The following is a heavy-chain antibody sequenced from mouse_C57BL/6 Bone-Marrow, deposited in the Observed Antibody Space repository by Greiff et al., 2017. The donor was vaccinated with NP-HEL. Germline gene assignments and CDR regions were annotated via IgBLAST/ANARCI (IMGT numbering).Heavy chain of an antibody. CDR3: ARYIDDYDYRRLAY. V-gene: IGHV7-3*01. Sequence: EVQRVESGGGLVQPGGSLSLSCAASGFTFTDYYMSWVRQPPGKALEWLGFIRNKANGYTTEYSASVKGRFTISRDNSQSILYLQMNALRAEDSATYYCARYIDDYDYRRLAYWGQGTLVTVSA. CDR2: IRNKANGYTT. CDR1: GFTFTDYY. D-gene: IGHD2-4*01. J-gene: IGHJ3*01.